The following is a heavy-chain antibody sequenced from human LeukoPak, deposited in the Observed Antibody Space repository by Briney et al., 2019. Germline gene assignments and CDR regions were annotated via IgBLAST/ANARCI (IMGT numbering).Heavy chain of an antibody. CDR1: GFTFSNAW. Sequence: GGSLRLSCAASGFTFSNAWMNWVRQAPGKWLEWVGRIKSKTDGGTINYAAPVKGRFTISRDDSINTLYLQMNSLKTEDSAVYYCATWTYGRTWGQGTLVTVSS. J-gene: IGHJ4*02. CDR3: ATWTYGRT. D-gene: IGHD2-15*01. CDR2: IKSKTDGGTI. V-gene: IGHV3-15*01.